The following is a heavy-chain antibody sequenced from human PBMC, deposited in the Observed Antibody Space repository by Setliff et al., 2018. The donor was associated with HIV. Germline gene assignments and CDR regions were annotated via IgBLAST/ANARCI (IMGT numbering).Heavy chain of an antibody. V-gene: IGHV1-2*06. Sequence: ASVKVSCKASGYTFTGYFIHWVRQAPGQGLEWVGRINPNSGDTNFAQRFQGRITMTRDTSIRTAYMELSRLRSDDTAVYYCAREYDVLTGYYISAFDIWGQGTMVTVSS. CDR3: AREYDVLTGYYISAFDI. J-gene: IGHJ3*02. CDR1: GYTFTGYF. CDR2: INPNSGDT. D-gene: IGHD3-9*01.